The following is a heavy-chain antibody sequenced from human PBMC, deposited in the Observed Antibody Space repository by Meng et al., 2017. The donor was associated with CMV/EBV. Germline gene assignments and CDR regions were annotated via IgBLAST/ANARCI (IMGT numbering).Heavy chain of an antibody. CDR3: ARLSAAADLYFQH. J-gene: IGHJ1*01. Sequence: SETLSLTCTVSGGSISSSSYYWGWIRQPPGKGLEWIGSIYYSGSTYYNPSLKSRVTICVDTSKNQFSLKLSSVTAADTAVYYCARLSAAADLYFQHWGQGTLVTVSS. CDR2: IYYSGST. CDR1: GGSISSSSYY. D-gene: IGHD6-13*01. V-gene: IGHV4-39*01.